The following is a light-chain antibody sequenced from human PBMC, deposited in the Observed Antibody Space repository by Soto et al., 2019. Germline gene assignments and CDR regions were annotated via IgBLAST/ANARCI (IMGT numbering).Light chain of an antibody. CDR1: NYNIGNNH. CDR2: GVY. J-gene: IGLJ1*01. Sequence: QSVLTQPPSVSAAPGQKVTISCSGSNYNIGNNHVSWYQQLPGTAPKLIIFGVYDRPSGVSDRFSGSKSGNTASLTIFGLQLEDEAVYYCSSYTSGSTLPWVFGTGTKLTVL. V-gene: IGLV2-18*02. CDR3: SSYTSGSTLPWV.